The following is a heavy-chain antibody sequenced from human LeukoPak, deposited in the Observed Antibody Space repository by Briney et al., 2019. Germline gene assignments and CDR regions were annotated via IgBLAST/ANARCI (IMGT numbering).Heavy chain of an antibody. Sequence: GESLKISWKGFGYSFTNYWIGWVRQMPEKGLEWMGIIYPGDFDTRYSPSFQGQVTISADKSISTAYLQWSSLKASDTAIYYCARLVCSSTSCYSGFDFWGQGTLVTVSS. CDR1: GYSFTNYW. CDR2: IYPGDFDT. D-gene: IGHD2-2*01. CDR3: ARLVCSSTSCYSGFDF. J-gene: IGHJ4*02. V-gene: IGHV5-51*01.